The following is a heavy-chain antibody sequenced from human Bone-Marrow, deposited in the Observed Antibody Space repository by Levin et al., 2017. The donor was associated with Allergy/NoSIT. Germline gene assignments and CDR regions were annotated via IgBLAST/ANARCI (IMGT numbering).Heavy chain of an antibody. J-gene: IGHJ5*02. CDR1: GYSISSGYY. V-gene: IGHV4-38-2*01. Sequence: PSETLSLTCAVSGYSISSGYYWGWIRQPPGKGLEWIGSIYHSGSTYYNPSLKSRVTISVDTSKNQFSLKLSSVTAADTAVYYCGMVRGVKTRVPEGDNWFDPWGQGTLVTVSS. CDR2: IYHSGST. D-gene: IGHD3-10*01. CDR3: GMVRGVKTRVPEGDNWFDP.